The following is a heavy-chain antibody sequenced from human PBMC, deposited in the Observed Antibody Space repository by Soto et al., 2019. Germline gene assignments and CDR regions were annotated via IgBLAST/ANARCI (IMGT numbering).Heavy chain of an antibody. CDR1: GYTFTNYG. CDR3: ARDRGSYALDY. CDR2: ISANNGNT. Sequence: QVQLVQSGAEVKKPGASVKVSCKASGYTFTNYGISWVRQSPGQGLEWMGWISANNGNTNYEQKLPGRVTMTTDTSTSTAYMELRSLRSDDQAVYSCARDRGSYALDYWGQGTLVTVSS. D-gene: IGHD1-26*01. V-gene: IGHV1-18*01. J-gene: IGHJ4*02.